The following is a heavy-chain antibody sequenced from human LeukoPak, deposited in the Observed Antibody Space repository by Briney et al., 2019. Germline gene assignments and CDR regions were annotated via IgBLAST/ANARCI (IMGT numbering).Heavy chain of an antibody. D-gene: IGHD5-12*01. CDR3: AKDLRSQSGYDFVDY. V-gene: IGHV3-30*18. Sequence: GGSLRLSCVASGFSFSTYGMHWVRQVPGKGLEWVAVTSYDGSNTHYADSVKGRFTISRANYKNMVFLQMNSLRPEDSAVHYCAKDLRSQSGYDFVDYWGQGTLVTVSS. J-gene: IGHJ4*02. CDR2: TSYDGSNT. CDR1: GFSFSTYG.